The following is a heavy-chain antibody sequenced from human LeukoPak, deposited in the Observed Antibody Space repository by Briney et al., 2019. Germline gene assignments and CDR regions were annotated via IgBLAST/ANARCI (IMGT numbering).Heavy chain of an antibody. J-gene: IGHJ4*02. Sequence: GGSLRLSCAASRFTFSNAKMSWVRQAPGKGLEWGGRIKSKTDGGTTDYAAPVKGRFTISRDDSKNTLYLQMITLETEDTAVYYCTGGVESGNYLHYWGQGTLVTVSS. CDR1: RFTFSNAK. V-gene: IGHV3-15*01. CDR3: TGGVESGNYLHY. D-gene: IGHD3-3*01. CDR2: IKSKTDGGTT.